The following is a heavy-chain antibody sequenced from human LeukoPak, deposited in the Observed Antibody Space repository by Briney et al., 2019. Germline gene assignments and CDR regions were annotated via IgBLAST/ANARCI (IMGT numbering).Heavy chain of an antibody. CDR3: ARAYFDWRHYFDY. CDR2: IYYSGST. CDR1: GASVTSAAYY. V-gene: IGHV4-61*08. Sequence: SETLSLTCTVTGASVTSAAYYFTWVRQPPGKGLEWIGYIYYSGSTNYNPSLKSRVTMSLDTSKNQFSLTLTSVTPADTAVYYCARAYFDWRHYFDYWGQGTLVAVSS. D-gene: IGHD3-9*01. J-gene: IGHJ4*02.